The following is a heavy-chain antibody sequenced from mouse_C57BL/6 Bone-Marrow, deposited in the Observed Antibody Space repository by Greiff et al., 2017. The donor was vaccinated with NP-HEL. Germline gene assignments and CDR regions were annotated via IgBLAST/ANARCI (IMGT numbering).Heavy chain of an antibody. CDR3: ARHRDYGSSPWFAY. CDR1: GFTFSSYT. Sequence: EVKVEESGGGLVKPGGSLKLSCAASGFTFSSYTMSWVRQTPEKRLEWVATISGGGGNTYYPDSVKGRFTISRDNAKNTLYLQMSSLRSEDTALYYGARHRDYGSSPWFAYWGQGTLVTVSA. D-gene: IGHD1-1*01. V-gene: IGHV5-9*01. J-gene: IGHJ3*01. CDR2: ISGGGGNT.